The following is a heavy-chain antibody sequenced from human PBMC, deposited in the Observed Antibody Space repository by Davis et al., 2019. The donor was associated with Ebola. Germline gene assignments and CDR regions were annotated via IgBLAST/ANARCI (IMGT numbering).Heavy chain of an antibody. CDR1: GFTFSSYE. Sequence: GESLKISCAASGFTFSSYEMNWVRQAPGEGLEWVSYISSSGTTIFYADSVKGRFTISRDNAKNMLYLQMDSLRVEDTAVYYCARGSSWYTYWGQGTLVTVSS. CDR2: ISSSGTTI. V-gene: IGHV3-48*03. J-gene: IGHJ4*02. D-gene: IGHD6-13*01. CDR3: ARGSSWYTY.